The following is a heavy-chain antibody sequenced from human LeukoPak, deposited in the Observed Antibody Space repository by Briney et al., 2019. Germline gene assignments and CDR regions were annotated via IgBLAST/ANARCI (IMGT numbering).Heavy chain of an antibody. CDR1: GGTFTSYA. D-gene: IGHD1-1*01. J-gene: IGHJ4*02. CDR2: IIPIFGTA. CDR3: ARAGRGTTGTTVDY. Sequence: ASVKVSCKASGGTFTSYAISWVRQAPGQGLEWMGGIIPIFGTANYAQKFQGRVTITTDESTSTAYMELSSLRSEDTAVYYCARAGRGTTGTTVDYWGQGTLVTVSS. V-gene: IGHV1-69*05.